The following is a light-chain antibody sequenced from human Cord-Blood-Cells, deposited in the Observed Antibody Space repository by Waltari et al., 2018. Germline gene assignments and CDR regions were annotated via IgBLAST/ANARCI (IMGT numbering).Light chain of an antibody. Sequence: EIVMTQSPATLSVSPGESATLSCRASQSVSSNLAWYQQKPGQAPRLLIYGASTSATGIPARFSGSGSGTEFTLTISSLQSEDFAVYYCQQYNNWLFTFGPGTKVDIK. CDR2: GAS. CDR3: QQYNNWLFT. J-gene: IGKJ3*01. CDR1: QSVSSN. V-gene: IGKV3-15*01.